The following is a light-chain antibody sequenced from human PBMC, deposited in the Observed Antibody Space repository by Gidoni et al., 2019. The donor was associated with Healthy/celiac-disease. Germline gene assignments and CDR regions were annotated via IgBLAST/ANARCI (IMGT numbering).Light chain of an antibody. V-gene: IGKV3-11*01. CDR2: DAS. CDR1: QSVSSY. Sequence: IVFTQSPATLSLSPGERATLSCRASQSVSSYFAWYQQKPGQAPRLLIYDASNRATGIPARFSGSGSGTDFTLTISSLEPEDFAVYYCQQRSNWPPLTFGGGTKVEIK. J-gene: IGKJ4*01. CDR3: QQRSNWPPLT.